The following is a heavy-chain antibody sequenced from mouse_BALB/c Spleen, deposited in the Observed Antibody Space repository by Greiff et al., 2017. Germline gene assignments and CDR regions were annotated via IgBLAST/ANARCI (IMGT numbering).Heavy chain of an antibody. J-gene: IGHJ2*01. Sequence: EVQLQQSGPELVKPGASVKISCKASGYSFTGYFMNWVMQSHGKSLEWIGRINPYNGDTFYNQKFKGKATLTVDKSSSTAHMELRSLASEDSAVYYCAREVGGLPKGFDYWGQGSTLTVSS. CDR3: AREVGGLPKGFDY. CDR2: INPYNGDT. CDR1: GYSFTGYF. V-gene: IGHV1-20*02. D-gene: IGHD1-1*02.